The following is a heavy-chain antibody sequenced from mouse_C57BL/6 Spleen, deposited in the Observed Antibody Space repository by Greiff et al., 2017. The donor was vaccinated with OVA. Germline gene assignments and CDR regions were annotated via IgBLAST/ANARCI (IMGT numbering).Heavy chain of an antibody. CDR2: IDPSDSYT. J-gene: IGHJ2*01. D-gene: IGHD1-1*01. Sequence: QVQLQQPGAELVKPGASVKLSCKASGYTFTSYWMQWVKQRPGQGLEWIGEIDPSDSYTNYNQKFKGKAILTVDTSSSTAYMQLSSLTSEDSAVYYCARKVLRYYFDYWGQGTTLTVSS. CDR3: ARKVLRYYFDY. CDR1: GYTFTSYW. V-gene: IGHV1-50*01.